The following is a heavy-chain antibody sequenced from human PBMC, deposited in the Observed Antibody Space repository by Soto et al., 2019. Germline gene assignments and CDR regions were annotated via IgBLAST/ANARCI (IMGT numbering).Heavy chain of an antibody. CDR2: INSDGSST. J-gene: IGHJ4*02. Sequence: GGSLRLSCTASGFTFSSYWMHWVRQAPGKGLVWVSRINSDGSSTNYADSVKGRFTISRDIAKNTLYLQMNSLRVEDTAVYYCTRDQGYWGQGALVTVSS. V-gene: IGHV3-74*01. CDR1: GFTFSSYW. CDR3: TRDQGY.